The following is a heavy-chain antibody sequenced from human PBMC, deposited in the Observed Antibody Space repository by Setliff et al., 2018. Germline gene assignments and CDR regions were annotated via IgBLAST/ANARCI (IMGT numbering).Heavy chain of an antibody. CDR3: ATAPMVRGVIIIGRGGDFDY. Sequence: GASVKVSCKVSGYTLTELSMHWVRQAPGKGLEWMGGFDPEDGETIYAQKFQGRVTMTEDTSTDTAYMELSSLRSEDTAVYYCATAPMVRGVIIIGRGGDFDYWGQGTLVTV. J-gene: IGHJ4*02. CDR2: FDPEDGET. D-gene: IGHD3-10*01. V-gene: IGHV1-24*01. CDR1: GYTLTELS.